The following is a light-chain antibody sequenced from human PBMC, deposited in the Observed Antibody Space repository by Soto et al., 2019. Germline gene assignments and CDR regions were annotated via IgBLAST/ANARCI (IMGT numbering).Light chain of an antibody. Sequence: QSVLTQPPSASGTHGQRVTISCSGSSSNIGSNTVNWYQQLPVTAPKLLIYSNNQRPSGVPDRFSGSTSGTSASLAISGLQSEDEADYYCAAWDDSLNGVVFGGGTKLTVL. J-gene: IGLJ2*01. CDR2: SNN. V-gene: IGLV1-44*01. CDR1: SSNIGSNT. CDR3: AAWDDSLNGVV.